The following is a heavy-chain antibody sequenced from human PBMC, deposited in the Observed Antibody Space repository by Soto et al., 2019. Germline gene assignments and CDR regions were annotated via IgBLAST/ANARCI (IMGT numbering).Heavy chain of an antibody. V-gene: IGHV3-30-3*01. CDR3: AMPPSYYDFWSGYFDY. D-gene: IGHD3-3*01. J-gene: IGHJ4*02. CDR1: GFTFSSYA. Sequence: QLVASGGGVVQPGRSLRLSCAASGFTFSSYAMHWVRQAPGKGLEWVAVISYDGSNKYYADSVKGRFTISRDNSKNTLYLQMNSLRAEDTAVYYCAMPPSYYDFWSGYFDYWGQGTLVTVSS. CDR2: ISYDGSNK.